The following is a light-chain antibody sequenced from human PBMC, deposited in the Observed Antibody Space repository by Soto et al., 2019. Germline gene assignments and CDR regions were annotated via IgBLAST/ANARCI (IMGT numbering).Light chain of an antibody. J-gene: IGLJ2*01. CDR2: EVS. CDR1: SSDVGGYNY. CDR3: SSYTSSSTLVV. Sequence: QSALTQPASVSGSPGQSITISCTGTSSDVGGYNYVSWYQQHPGKAPKLMIFEVSNRPSGVSNRFSGSKSGNTASLTISGLPAEESADYYCSSYTSSSTLVVFGGGTKLTVL. V-gene: IGLV2-14*01.